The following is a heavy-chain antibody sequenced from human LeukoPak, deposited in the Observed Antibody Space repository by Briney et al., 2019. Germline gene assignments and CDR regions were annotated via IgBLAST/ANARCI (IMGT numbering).Heavy chain of an antibody. J-gene: IGHJ6*03. CDR3: ARTHYDFWSGYRYYYYYMDV. D-gene: IGHD3-3*01. CDR2: MNPNSGNT. Sequence: ASVKVSCKASGYTFTSYDINWVRQATGQGLEWMGWMNPNSGNTGYAQKFQGRVTMTRNTSISTAYMELRSLRAEDTAVYYCARTHYDFWSGYRYYYYYMDVWGKGTTVTVSS. V-gene: IGHV1-8*01. CDR1: GYTFTSYD.